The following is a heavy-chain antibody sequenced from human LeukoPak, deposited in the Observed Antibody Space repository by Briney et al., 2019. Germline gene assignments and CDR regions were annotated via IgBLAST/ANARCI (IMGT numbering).Heavy chain of an antibody. Sequence: GGSLRLSCAASGFTFSSYAMSWVRQAPGKGLEWVSAISGSGGSTYYADSVKGRFTISRDDSKNTLYLQMNSLRAEDTAVYYCAKNDGGYYGHFDYWGQGTLVTVSS. D-gene: IGHD1-26*01. CDR1: GFTFSSYA. CDR3: AKNDGGYYGHFDY. V-gene: IGHV3-23*01. J-gene: IGHJ4*02. CDR2: ISGSGGST.